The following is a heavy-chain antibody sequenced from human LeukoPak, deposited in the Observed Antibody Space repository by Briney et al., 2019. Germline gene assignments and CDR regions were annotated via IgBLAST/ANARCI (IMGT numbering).Heavy chain of an antibody. CDR2: VNLQGST. J-gene: IGHJ4*02. CDR1: GGSISNTNW. Sequence: SETLSLTCGVSGGSISNTNWWTWVRQPPGKGLEWIGEVNLQGSTNYNPSLKRRVAISVDKSEDHISLKLTSVTAADTAVYYCAREGGPYRPLDYSGQGTLVTVAS. V-gene: IGHV4-4*02. CDR3: AREGGPYRPLDY.